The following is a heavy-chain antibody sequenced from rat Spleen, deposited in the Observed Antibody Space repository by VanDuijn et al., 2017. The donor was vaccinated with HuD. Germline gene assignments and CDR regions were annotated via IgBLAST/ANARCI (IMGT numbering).Heavy chain of an antibody. CDR2: ISSGGSP. J-gene: IGHJ3*01. CDR3: ARGWERFAY. CDR1: GFSLTSYH. D-gene: IGHD5-1*01. Sequence: QVQLKESGPGLVQPSQTLSLACTVSGFSLTSYHVHWVRQPSGKGLEWIAAISSGGSPYYNSALRSRLSISRDTSKSQIFLKMNSLQTEDTAMYFCARGWERFAYWGQGTLVTVSS. V-gene: IGHV2-6*01.